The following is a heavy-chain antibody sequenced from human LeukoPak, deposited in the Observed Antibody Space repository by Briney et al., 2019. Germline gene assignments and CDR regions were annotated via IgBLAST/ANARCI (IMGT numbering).Heavy chain of an antibody. CDR2: ISGSGDST. Sequence: GGSLRLSCAASGFTFTTYAMSWVRQAPGKGLEWVSVISGSGDSTYYADSVKGRFTISRDISKNTLYLQMKSLRAGDTAVYYCAKDYYGSGDWGQGTLVTVSS. V-gene: IGHV3-23*01. D-gene: IGHD3-10*01. CDR1: GFTFTTYA. CDR3: AKDYYGSGD. J-gene: IGHJ4*02.